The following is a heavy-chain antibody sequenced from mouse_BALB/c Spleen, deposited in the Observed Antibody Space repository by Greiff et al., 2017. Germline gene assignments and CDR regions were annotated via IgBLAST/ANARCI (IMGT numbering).Heavy chain of an antibody. J-gene: IGHJ1*01. V-gene: IGHV7-3*02. CDR1: GFTFTDYY. CDR2: IRNKDNGYTT. Sequence: DVKLVENGGGLVKPGGSLRLSCATSGFTFTDYYMSWVLQPPGKALEWLGFIRNKDNGYTTEYSASVKGRFTISRDNSQSILYLQMNTLIAEDSATYYCSRDGPYLYFDVWGAGTTVTVSS. CDR3: SRDGPYLYFDV.